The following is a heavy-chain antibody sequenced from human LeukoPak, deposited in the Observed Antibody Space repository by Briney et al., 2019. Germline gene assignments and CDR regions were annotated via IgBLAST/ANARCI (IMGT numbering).Heavy chain of an antibody. CDR1: GYTFTGYY. D-gene: IGHD4-23*01. V-gene: IGHV1-2*02. CDR3: ASSMITVGEFDY. Sequence: ASVKVSCKASGYTFTGYYMHWVRQAPGQGLEWMGWINPKSGGTKYAQKFQGRVTMTRDTSISTAYMDLSRLISDDTAVYYCASSMITVGEFDYWGQGTLVTVSS. J-gene: IGHJ4*02. CDR2: INPKSGGT.